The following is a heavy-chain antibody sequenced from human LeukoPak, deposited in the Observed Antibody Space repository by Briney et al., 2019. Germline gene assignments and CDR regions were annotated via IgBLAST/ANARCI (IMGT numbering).Heavy chain of an antibody. CDR3: ARHLDFDSTGYYYPLFDF. Sequence: ASVTVSCKASGYSFTCHYMHWVRQAPGQGLEWMGWINPNSGGTNYAQKFQGRVTMTRDTAISTAYMELSRLISDDAAVYYCARHLDFDSTGYYYPLFDFWGQGTLVTVSS. CDR1: GYSFTCHY. J-gene: IGHJ4*02. V-gene: IGHV1-2*02. CDR2: INPNSGGT. D-gene: IGHD3-22*01.